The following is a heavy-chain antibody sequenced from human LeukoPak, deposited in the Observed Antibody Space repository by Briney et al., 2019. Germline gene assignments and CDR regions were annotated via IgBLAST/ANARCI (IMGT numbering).Heavy chain of an antibody. D-gene: IGHD2/OR15-2a*01. CDR1: GGSFSGYY. J-gene: IGHJ4*02. CDR2: INHSGST. Sequence: SETLSLTCAVYGGSFSGYYWSWIRQPPGKGLEWIGEINHSGSTNYNPSLKSRVTISVDTSKNQFSLKLSSVTAADTAVYYCARGRYYATVHWGQGTLVTVSS. V-gene: IGHV4-34*01. CDR3: ARGRYYATVH.